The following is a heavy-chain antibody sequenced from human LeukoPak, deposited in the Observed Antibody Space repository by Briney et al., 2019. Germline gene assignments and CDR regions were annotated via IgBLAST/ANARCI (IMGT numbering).Heavy chain of an antibody. CDR2: LNQDGSDK. V-gene: IGHV3-7*05. J-gene: IGHJ4*02. CDR1: GFTFSSYW. Sequence: GGSLRLSCAASGFTFSSYWMTWVRQAPGKGLEWVANLNQDGSDKYYVDSVKGRFTISRDNAQNSLYLQMNSLRAEDTAVYYCAREGRLSYWGRGTLVTVSS. CDR3: AREGRLSY.